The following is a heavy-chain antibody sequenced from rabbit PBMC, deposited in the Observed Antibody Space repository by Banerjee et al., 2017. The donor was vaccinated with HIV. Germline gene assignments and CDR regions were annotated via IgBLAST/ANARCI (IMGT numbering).Heavy chain of an antibody. D-gene: IGHD7-1*01. CDR1: GFSFSNKYV. CDR3: AREDYAAYSYINL. Sequence: QEQLEESGGDLVKPEGSLTLTCTASGFSFSNKYVMCWVRQAPGKGLEWIACINTSSGNTVYANWAKGRFTISRTSSTTVALQMTSLTVADTATYFCAREDYAAYSYINLWGPGTLVTVS. J-gene: IGHJ4*01. CDR2: INTSSGNT. V-gene: IGHV1S45*01.